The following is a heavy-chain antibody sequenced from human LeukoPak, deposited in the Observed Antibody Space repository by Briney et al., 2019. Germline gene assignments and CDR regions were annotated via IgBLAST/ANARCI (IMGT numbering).Heavy chain of an antibody. J-gene: IGHJ4*02. CDR2: ISYDGSNK. Sequence: GGSLRLSCAASGFTFSSYAMHWVRQAPGKGLEWVAVISYDGSNKYYADSVKGRFTVSRENSKNTLYLQMNSLRTEDTAVYYCARDHDIEARLFSFDCWGQGTLVTVSS. CDR1: GFTFSSYA. CDR3: ARDHDIEARLFSFDC. D-gene: IGHD6-6*01. V-gene: IGHV3-30-3*01.